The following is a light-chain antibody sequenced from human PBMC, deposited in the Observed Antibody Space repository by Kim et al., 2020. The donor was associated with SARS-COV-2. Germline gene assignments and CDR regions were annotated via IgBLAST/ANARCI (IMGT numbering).Light chain of an antibody. V-gene: IGLV1-44*01. J-gene: IGLJ1*01. CDR2: SNN. Sequence: ELTQPPSASGTPGQRVTISCSGSRSNIGSNTVNWYQQLPGTAPKLLIYSNNQRPSGVPDRFSGSKSGTSASLAISGLQSEDEADYYCAAWDDSLNGYVFGTGTKVTVL. CDR1: RSNIGSNT. CDR3: AAWDDSLNGYV.